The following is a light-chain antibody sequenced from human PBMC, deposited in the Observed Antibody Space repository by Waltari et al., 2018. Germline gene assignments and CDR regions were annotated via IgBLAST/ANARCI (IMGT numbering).Light chain of an antibody. J-gene: IGLJ3*02. CDR3: CSYAGYYTV. V-gene: IGLV2-11*01. CDR1: SSDVGGYNF. Sequence: QSALTQPRSVSGSPGQSVTISCTGTSSDVGGYNFVSWYQQYPGKAPKLVIYDVNKRPSGVPVRFPGSKSGNTASLIISGLQTEDEADYYCCSYAGYYTVFGGGTKVAVL. CDR2: DVN.